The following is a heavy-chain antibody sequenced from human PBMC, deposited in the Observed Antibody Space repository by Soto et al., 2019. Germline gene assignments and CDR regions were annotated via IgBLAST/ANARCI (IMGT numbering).Heavy chain of an antibody. CDR1: ADTFTSYY. V-gene: IGHV1-46*01. D-gene: IGHD4-4*01. CDR2: INPNGGST. J-gene: IGHJ6*02. CDR3: ARDFRTYSHGVDV. Sequence: ASVKVSCKAPADTFTSYYIHWVRQAPGHGLEWMGIINPNGGSTRFAQTFQGRITMTTDTSTSTVYMELNSLTSDDTGVYFCARDFRTYSHGVDVWGQGTAVTVSS.